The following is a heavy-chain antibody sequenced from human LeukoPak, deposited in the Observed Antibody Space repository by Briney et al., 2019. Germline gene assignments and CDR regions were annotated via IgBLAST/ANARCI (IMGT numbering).Heavy chain of an antibody. D-gene: IGHD3-10*01. Sequence: GGSLRLSCAASGFTFSNAWMSWVRQAPGKGLEWVGRIKSKTDGGTTDYAAPVKGRFTISRDGSKNTLYLQMNSLKTEDTAVYYCTTLITYYYGSGRDYWGQGTLVTVSS. CDR3: TTLITYYYGSGRDY. CDR2: IKSKTDGGTT. J-gene: IGHJ4*02. V-gene: IGHV3-15*01. CDR1: GFTFSNAW.